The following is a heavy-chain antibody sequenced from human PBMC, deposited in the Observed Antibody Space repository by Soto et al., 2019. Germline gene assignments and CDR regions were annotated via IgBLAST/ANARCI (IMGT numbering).Heavy chain of an antibody. CDR1: GFTFSSYA. V-gene: IGHV3-23*01. CDR3: AKKECSGDYRSSGFDS. Sequence: GGSLRLSCAASGFTFSSYAMMWVRQAPGKGLEWVSSITGSGGRTFYADSVKGRFTISRDNSKNTLYLQMNSLRAEDTAVYYCAKKECSGDYRSSGFDSWGQGALVTVSS. D-gene: IGHD3-22*01. J-gene: IGHJ4*02. CDR2: ITGSGGRT.